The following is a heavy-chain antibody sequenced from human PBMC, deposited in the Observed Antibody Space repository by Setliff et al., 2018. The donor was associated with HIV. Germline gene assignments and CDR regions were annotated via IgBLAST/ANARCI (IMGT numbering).Heavy chain of an antibody. D-gene: IGHD3-3*01. CDR3: ARDKEYYNFWSGLFDY. CDR2: INCSGGST. J-gene: IGHJ4*02. V-gene: IGHV3-20*04. Sequence: PGGSLRLSCAASGFTFDDFGISWVRQAPGKGLEWFSTINCSGGSTSYEDSVKGRFTIARDNSKNTLYLKMKRLRDEDTAVYYCARDKEYYNFWSGLFDYWGQGSLVTVSS. CDR1: GFTFDDFG.